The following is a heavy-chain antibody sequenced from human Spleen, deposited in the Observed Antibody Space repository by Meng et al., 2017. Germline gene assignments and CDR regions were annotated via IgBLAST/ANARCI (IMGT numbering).Heavy chain of an antibody. D-gene: IGHD3-10*01. V-gene: IGHV4-59*01. CDR1: GGSISSYY. CDR3: ARFLQKAGEWTFDP. CDR2: IYYSGST. J-gene: IGHJ5*02. Sequence: SETLSLTCTVSGGSISSYYWSWIRQPPGKGLEWIGYIYYSGSTNYNPSLKSRVTISVDTSKNQFSLKLSSVTAADTAVYYCARFLQKAGEWTFDPWGQGTLVTVSS.